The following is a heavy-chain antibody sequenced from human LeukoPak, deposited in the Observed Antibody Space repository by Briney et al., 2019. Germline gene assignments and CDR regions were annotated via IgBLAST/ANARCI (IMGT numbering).Heavy chain of an antibody. D-gene: IGHD4-17*01. V-gene: IGHV3-23*01. J-gene: IGHJ3*02. CDR3: ARDGSVNDYGDYAGAFDI. CDR2: ISGSGGST. Sequence: RXXXXXGXXWVSXISGSGGSTYYADSVKGRFTISRDNSKNTLYLQMNSLRAEDTAVYYCARDGSVNDYGDYAGAFDIWGQGTMVTVSS.